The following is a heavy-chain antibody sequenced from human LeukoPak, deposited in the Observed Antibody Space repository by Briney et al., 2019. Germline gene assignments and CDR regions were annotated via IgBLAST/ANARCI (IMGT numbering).Heavy chain of an antibody. V-gene: IGHV4-30-2*01. D-gene: IGHD2/OR15-2a*01. CDR1: GGSISSGGYY. CDR2: IYHSGST. Sequence: SETLSLTCTVSGGSISSGGYYWSWIRQPPGKGLEWIGYIYHSGSTYYNPSLKSRVTISVDRSKNQFSLKLSSVTAADTAVYYCARDFIGRDYFLDYWGQGTLVTVSS. J-gene: IGHJ4*02. CDR3: ARDFIGRDYFLDY.